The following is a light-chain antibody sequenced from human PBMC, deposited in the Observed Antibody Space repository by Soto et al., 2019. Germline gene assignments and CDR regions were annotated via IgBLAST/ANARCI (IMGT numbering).Light chain of an antibody. V-gene: IGKV3-11*01. J-gene: IGKJ4*01. Sequence: EIVLTQSPATLSLSPGERATLSCRASQSVSSYLAWYQQKPGQAPRLLIYDASNGATGIPARFSGSGFGTDFTLTFSSLEPEDFAVYYCQQRSNWPPTFGGGTKVDIK. CDR3: QQRSNWPPT. CDR2: DAS. CDR1: QSVSSY.